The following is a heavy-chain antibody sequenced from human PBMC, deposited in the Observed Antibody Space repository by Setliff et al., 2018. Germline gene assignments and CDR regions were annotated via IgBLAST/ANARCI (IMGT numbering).Heavy chain of an antibody. J-gene: IGHJ6*02. CDR3: ARFLVVGTSRPYGMDV. CDR2: INPSGDST. Sequence: GASVKVSCKASGYTFTSYYMHWVRQAPGQGLEWMGIINPSGDSTSYAQKFQGRVTMTRDTSTSTAYMELSSLRSEDTAVYYCARFLVVGTSRPYGMDVWGQGTTVTVSS. V-gene: IGHV1-46*01. D-gene: IGHD2-8*02. CDR1: GYTFTSYY.